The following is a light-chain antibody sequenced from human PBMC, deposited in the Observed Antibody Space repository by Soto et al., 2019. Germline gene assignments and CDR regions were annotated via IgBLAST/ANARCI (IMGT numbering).Light chain of an antibody. CDR3: QQYNTWPRT. J-gene: IGKJ2*01. Sequence: EIVMTQSPASVSVSPGERATLSCRASQSVRSNVAWYQQKPGQAPGLLIYGASTRASGIPARFSGSGSGTEFTLTIGSLQSVDVAVYYCQQYNTWPRTFGQGTKLEI. CDR2: GAS. V-gene: IGKV3-15*01. CDR1: QSVRSN.